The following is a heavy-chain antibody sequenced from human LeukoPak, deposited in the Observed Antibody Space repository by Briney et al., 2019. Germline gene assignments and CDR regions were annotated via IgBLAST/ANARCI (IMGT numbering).Heavy chain of an antibody. V-gene: IGHV3-23*01. CDR1: GFTFSSYA. D-gene: IGHD5-18*01. CDR3: ARAGRWIRDY. CDR2: ISGSGGST. J-gene: IGHJ4*02. Sequence: GGSLRLSCAASGFTFSSYAMSWVRQAPGKGLEWVSAISGSGGSTYYADSVKGRFTISRDNSKNTLYLQMNSLRAEDTAVYCCARAGRWIRDYWGQGTLVTVSS.